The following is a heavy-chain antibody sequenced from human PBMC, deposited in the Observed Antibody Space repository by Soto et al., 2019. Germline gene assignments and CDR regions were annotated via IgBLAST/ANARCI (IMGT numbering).Heavy chain of an antibody. CDR1: GYTFTNYG. J-gene: IGHJ4*02. CDR3: ARRGSNKWDEDFDF. Sequence: QVQLVQSGAEVKKPGASVKVSCQASGYTFTNYGISWVRQARGQGLEWVGWISPYNGDTRYAQNVQGRVTLTTDTSTSAAYMELRSLRSDDTALYYCARRGSNKWDEDFDFWGQGTLVTVSS. D-gene: IGHD2-15*01. CDR2: ISPYNGDT. V-gene: IGHV1-18*01.